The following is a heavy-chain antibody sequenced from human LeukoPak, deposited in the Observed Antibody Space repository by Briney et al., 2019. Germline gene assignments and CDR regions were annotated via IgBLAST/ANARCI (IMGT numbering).Heavy chain of an antibody. CDR2: ISWNSGSI. J-gene: IGHJ6*02. V-gene: IGHV3-9*01. Sequence: GRSLRLSCAASGFTFDDYAMHWVRQAPGKGLEWVSGISWNSGSIGYADSVKGRFTISRDNSKNTLYLQMNSLRAEDTAVYYCALSPPNYYGMDVWGQGTTVTVSS. CDR3: ALSPPNYYGMDV. CDR1: GFTFDDYA.